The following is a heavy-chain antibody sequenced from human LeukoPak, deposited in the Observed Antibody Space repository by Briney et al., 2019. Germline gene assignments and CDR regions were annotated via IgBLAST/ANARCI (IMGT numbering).Heavy chain of an antibody. D-gene: IGHD3-10*01. J-gene: IGHJ4*02. CDR2: FIQSHRS. CDR1: GHSTTRGYY. V-gene: IGHV4-38-2*01. CDR3: GRVRSVPYLLDS. Sequence: SETLCLTCAISGHSTTRGYYWAWFRQSPGKELEWIATFIQSHRSFYNASLESRVTVSLDTSKTQFSLNLTSVTAADTAVYYCGRVRSVPYLLDSWGRGTQVTVSS.